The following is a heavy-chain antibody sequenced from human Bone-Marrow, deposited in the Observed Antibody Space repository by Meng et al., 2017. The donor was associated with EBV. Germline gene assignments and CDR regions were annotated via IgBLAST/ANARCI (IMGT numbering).Heavy chain of an antibody. CDR3: ARGGSSLYDY. CDR1: GFTFSSYS. V-gene: IGHV3-21*01. J-gene: IGHJ4*02. Sequence: EVQLVESGGGVFKPGGSPRLSWAASGFTFSSYSMNWVRQAPGKGLEWVSSISSSSSYINYADSVKGRFTISRDNAKNSLYLQMNSLRAEDTAVYYCARGGSSLYDYRGPGTLVTVS. D-gene: IGHD6-6*01. CDR2: ISSSSSYI.